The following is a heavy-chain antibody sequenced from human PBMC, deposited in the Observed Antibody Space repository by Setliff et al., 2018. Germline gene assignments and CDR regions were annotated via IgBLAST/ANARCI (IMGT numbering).Heavy chain of an antibody. Sequence: PGGSLRLSCAASGFTFSYYAMTWVRQAPGKGLEWVSSISPDSIHIYYADSVKGRFTISRDNARDSLELTSVTAADTAVYYCARSRTIAVKGGVFAVWGRGTLVTVSS. D-gene: IGHD6-19*01. V-gene: IGHV3-21*04. CDR1: GFTFSYYA. J-gene: IGHJ2*01. CDR2: ISPDSIHI. CDR3: ARSRTIAVKGGVFAV.